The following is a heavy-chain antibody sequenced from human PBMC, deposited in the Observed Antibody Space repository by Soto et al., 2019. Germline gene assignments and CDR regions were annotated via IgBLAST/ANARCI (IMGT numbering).Heavy chain of an antibody. Sequence: EGSLRLSCVGSGFTFSTYSINWVRQAPGKGLEWVSSISSRSDIYYADSVKGRFTISRDNAKNSVSLQMNSLRAEDTAVYYCAREYTAWPLAYGLDVWGQGTTVTVSS. CDR1: GFTFSTYS. J-gene: IGHJ6*02. D-gene: IGHD2-2*02. CDR3: AREYTAWPLAYGLDV. CDR2: ISSRSDI. V-gene: IGHV3-21*01.